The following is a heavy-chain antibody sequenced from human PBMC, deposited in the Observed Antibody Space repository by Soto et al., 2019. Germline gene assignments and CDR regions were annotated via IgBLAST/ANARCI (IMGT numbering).Heavy chain of an antibody. D-gene: IGHD3-3*01. CDR1: GFTFSSYA. Sequence: GGSLRLSCAASGFTFSSYAMSWVRQAPGKGLEWVSAISGSGGSTYYADSVKGRFTISRDNSKNTLYLQMNSLRAEDTAVYYCAKDYYDFWSGYYTRDDAFDIWGQGTMVTV. CDR3: AKDYYDFWSGYYTRDDAFDI. J-gene: IGHJ3*02. CDR2: ISGSGGST. V-gene: IGHV3-23*01.